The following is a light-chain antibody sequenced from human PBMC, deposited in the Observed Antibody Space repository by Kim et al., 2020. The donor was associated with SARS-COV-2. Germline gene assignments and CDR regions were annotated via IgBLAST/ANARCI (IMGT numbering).Light chain of an antibody. J-gene: IGKJ4*01. V-gene: IGKV1-16*02. CDR2: DAS. CDR1: QGIYNY. CDR3: QQHNTYPLT. Sequence: ASVGDRITITSRASQGIYNYLAWFQTNPGQATKSLSYDASGLQSGVPSKFRGSGSGTDFTLTINTLQPEDFATYYCQQHNTYPLTFGGGNKVDIK.